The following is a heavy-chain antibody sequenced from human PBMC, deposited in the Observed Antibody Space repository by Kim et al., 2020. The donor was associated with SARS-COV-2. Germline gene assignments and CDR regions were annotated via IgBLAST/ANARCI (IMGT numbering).Heavy chain of an antibody. CDR2: T. Sequence: TNYNPSLKSRVTISVDTSKNQFYLKRSSGTAADTAVYYCAREGEVAALDYWGQGTLVTVSS. CDR3: AREGEVAALDY. J-gene: IGHJ4*02. D-gene: IGHD6-13*01. V-gene: IGHV4-59*01.